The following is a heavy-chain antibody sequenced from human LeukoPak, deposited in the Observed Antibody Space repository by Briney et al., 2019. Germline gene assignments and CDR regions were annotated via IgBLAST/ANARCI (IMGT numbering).Heavy chain of an antibody. V-gene: IGHV4-59*01. CDR1: GGSISGYY. D-gene: IGHD6-13*01. CDR2: IYYNGIS. J-gene: IGHJ6*02. Sequence: SETLSLTCTVSGGSISGYYWSWIRQPPGKGLEWIAYIYYNGISNYNPSLKSRVIISVDSSKNQFSLKLTSVTAADTAVYYCARGEAWIAAAGGARYTYYYYGMDVWGQGTTVTVSS. CDR3: ARGEAWIAAAGGARYTYYYYGMDV.